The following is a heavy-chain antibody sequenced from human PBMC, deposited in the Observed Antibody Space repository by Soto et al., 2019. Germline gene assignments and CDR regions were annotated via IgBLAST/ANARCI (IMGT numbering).Heavy chain of an antibody. CDR2: ISNEHTI. D-gene: IGHD3-10*01. Sequence: PGGSLRLSCAACGLPFTCYEMYWVRQAPGKGLQWLSYISNEHTIFYTDSVKGRFTISRDNAKNSLYLQMNSLRADDTAVYYCARSVFIRTRPPTIATHFPFSAHCPPHPDS. CDR1: GLPFTCYE. CDR3: ARSVFIRTRPPTIATHFPFSAHCPPHPDS. J-gene: IGHJ5*01. V-gene: IGHV3-48*03.